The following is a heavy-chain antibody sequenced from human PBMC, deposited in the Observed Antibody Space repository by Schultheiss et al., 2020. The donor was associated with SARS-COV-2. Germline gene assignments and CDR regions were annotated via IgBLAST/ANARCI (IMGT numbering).Heavy chain of an antibody. CDR1: GFTFRSYG. D-gene: IGHD6-19*01. Sequence: GGSLRLSCAASGFTFRSYGMHWVRQAPGKGLEWVAVISYDGSNKYYADSVKGRFTISRDNSKNTLYLQMNSLRAEDTAVYYCATLAVAGTYYFYGRDVWGQGTTVTVSS. J-gene: IGHJ6*02. V-gene: IGHV3-30*03. CDR3: ATLAVAGTYYFYGRDV. CDR2: ISYDGSNK.